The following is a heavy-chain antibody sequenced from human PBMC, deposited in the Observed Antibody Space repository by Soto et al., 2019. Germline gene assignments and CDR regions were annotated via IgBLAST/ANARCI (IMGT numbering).Heavy chain of an antibody. D-gene: IGHD3-10*01. Sequence: QVQLVASGGGVVQPGRSLRLSCAASGFTFSSYGMHWVRQAPGKGLEWVAVIWYDGSNKYYADSVKGRFTNSRDNSKKSLYLQMNSLRAEDTAVYYGAREPYSSGSGSQLDYWGQGTLVTVSS. CDR3: AREPYSSGSGSQLDY. V-gene: IGHV3-33*01. J-gene: IGHJ4*02. CDR1: GFTFSSYG. CDR2: IWYDGSNK.